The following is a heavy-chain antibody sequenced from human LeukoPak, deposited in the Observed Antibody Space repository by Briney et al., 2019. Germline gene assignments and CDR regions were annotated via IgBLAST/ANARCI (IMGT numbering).Heavy chain of an antibody. CDR1: GYTFTGYY. CDR2: INPNSGGT. D-gene: IGHD2-2*01. V-gene: IGHV1-2*02. CDR3: ARAICSSTSCYALASFDY. J-gene: IGHJ4*02. Sequence: ASVKVSCKASGYTFTGYYMHWVRQAPGQGLEWMGWINPNSGGTNYAQKFQGRVTMTRDPSISTAYMELSRLRSDDTAVYYCARAICSSTSCYALASFDYWGQGTLVTVSS.